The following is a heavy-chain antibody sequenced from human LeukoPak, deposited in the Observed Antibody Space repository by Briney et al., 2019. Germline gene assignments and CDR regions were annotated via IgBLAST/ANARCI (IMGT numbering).Heavy chain of an antibody. J-gene: IGHJ4*02. V-gene: IGHV4-34*01. Sequence: PSETLSLTCAVYGGSFSGYYWSWIRQPQGKGLEWIGEINHSGSTNYNPSLKSRVTISADTSKNQFSLKLSSVTAADTAVYYCALGDSSGYYYYFHYWGQGTLVTVSS. D-gene: IGHD3-22*01. CDR1: GGSFSGYY. CDR2: INHSGST. CDR3: ALGDSSGYYYYFHY.